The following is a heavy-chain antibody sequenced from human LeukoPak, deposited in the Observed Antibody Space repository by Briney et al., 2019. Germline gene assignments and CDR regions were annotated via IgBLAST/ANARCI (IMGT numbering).Heavy chain of an antibody. Sequence: SETLSLTCSVSGASISRTTYYWGWIRQPPGKGLEWIGSVFHTGTAYYNPSLRSRVTLSVDTSKNQFSLKTSSVTAADTAVYYCTKNDVGDYGTWGQGTLVAVSS. J-gene: IGHJ5*02. CDR3: TKNDVGDYGT. V-gene: IGHV4-39*01. CDR1: GASISRTTYY. CDR2: VFHTGTA. D-gene: IGHD4-17*01.